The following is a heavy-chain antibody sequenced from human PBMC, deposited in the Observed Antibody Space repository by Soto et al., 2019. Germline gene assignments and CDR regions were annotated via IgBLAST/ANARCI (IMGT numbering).Heavy chain of an antibody. CDR1: GYTFTSYG. D-gene: IGHD3-16*01. CDR3: ARTSVLGLPPDY. V-gene: IGHV1-18*01. Sequence: ASVKVSCKASGYTFTSYGISWVRQAPGQGIEWMGWISDNNGNTNYTQKLQGRVTMTTDTSTSTAYMELRSLRSDDTDVYYRARTSVLGLPPDYWGQGTLVTVSS. J-gene: IGHJ4*02. CDR2: ISDNNGNT.